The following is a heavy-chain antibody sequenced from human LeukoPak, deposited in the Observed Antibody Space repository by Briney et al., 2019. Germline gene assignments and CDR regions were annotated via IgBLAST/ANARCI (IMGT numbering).Heavy chain of an antibody. V-gene: IGHV3-21*01. Sequence: KPGGSLRVSCAASRLTFSRYSMNWVRQAPGKGLEWVSSISSSSSYIYYADSVKGRFTISRDNAKNSLYLQMNSLRAEDTAVYYCARVMATPSHLDYWGQGTLVTVSS. D-gene: IGHD5-24*01. CDR2: ISSSSSYI. CDR3: ARVMATPSHLDY. J-gene: IGHJ4*02. CDR1: RLTFSRYS.